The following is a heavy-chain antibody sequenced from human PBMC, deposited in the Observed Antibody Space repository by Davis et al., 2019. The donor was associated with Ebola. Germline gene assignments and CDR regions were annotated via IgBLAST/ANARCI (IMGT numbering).Heavy chain of an antibody. D-gene: IGHD7-27*01. J-gene: IGHJ3*02. CDR1: GGSISSSNYY. V-gene: IGHV4-31*11. CDR2: IYYSGST. CDR3: ARKLGIVGAFDI. Sequence: SETLSLTCAVSGGSISSSNYYWSWIRQHPGKGLEWIGYIYYSGSTYYNPSLKSRVTISVDTSKNQFSLKLSSVTAADTAVYYCARKLGIVGAFDIWGQGTMVTVSS.